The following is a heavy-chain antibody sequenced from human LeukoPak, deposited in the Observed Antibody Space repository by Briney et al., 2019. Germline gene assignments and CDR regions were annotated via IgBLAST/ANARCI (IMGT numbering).Heavy chain of an antibody. J-gene: IGHJ5*02. V-gene: IGHV5-51*01. CDR1: GYSFTSYW. CDR3: ARHPPCTTRWYRFNWFDT. CDR2: IYPGDSDT. D-gene: IGHD6-13*01. Sequence: GESLKISCKGSGYSFTSYWIAWVRQMPGKGLEWMGIIYPGDSDTRYSPSFQGQVTISADESISTAYLQWSSLKAPDTAMYYCARHPPCTTRWYRFNWFDTWGQGTLVTVSS.